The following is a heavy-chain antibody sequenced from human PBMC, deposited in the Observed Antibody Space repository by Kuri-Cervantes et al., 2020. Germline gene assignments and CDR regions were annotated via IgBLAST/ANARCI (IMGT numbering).Heavy chain of an antibody. J-gene: IGHJ4*02. CDR3: ARDHRGAAAGSRAYFDY. Sequence: GGSLRLSCAASGFTFSSYAMHWVRQAPGKGGLEWVANIKYDGSAQYYIDSVRGRFTISRDNSKNTLYLQMNSLRAEDTAVYYCARDHRGAAAGSRAYFDYWGQGTLVTVSS. V-gene: IGHV3-30*04. CDR1: GFTFSSYA. D-gene: IGHD6-13*01. CDR2: IKYDGSAQ.